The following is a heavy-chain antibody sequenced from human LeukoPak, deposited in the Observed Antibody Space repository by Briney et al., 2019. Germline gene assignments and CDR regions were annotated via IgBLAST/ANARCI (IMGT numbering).Heavy chain of an antibody. V-gene: IGHV4-4*07. J-gene: IGHJ3*02. CDR3: ARTHWGFHDAFDI. Sequence: SETLSLTCAVSGGAISSYHWSWIRQPAGKGLEWIGRIYTSGSTNYNPSLKSRVTMSVDTSKNQFSLKLSSVTAADTAVYYCARTHWGFHDAFDIWGQGTMVTVSS. CDR1: GGAISSYH. CDR2: IYTSGST. D-gene: IGHD7-27*01.